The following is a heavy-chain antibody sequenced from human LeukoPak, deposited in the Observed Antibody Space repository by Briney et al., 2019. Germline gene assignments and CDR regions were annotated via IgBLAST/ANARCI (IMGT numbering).Heavy chain of an antibody. Sequence: PGGSLRLSCAASGFTFSSYSMNWVRQAPGKGLEWVSSISSSSSYIYYADSVKGRFTISRDNAKNSRYLQMNSLRAEDTAVYYCARAHSSGWYWFDPWGQGTLVTVSS. CDR3: ARAHSSGWYWFDP. CDR2: ISSSSSYI. CDR1: GFTFSSYS. V-gene: IGHV3-21*01. D-gene: IGHD6-19*01. J-gene: IGHJ5*02.